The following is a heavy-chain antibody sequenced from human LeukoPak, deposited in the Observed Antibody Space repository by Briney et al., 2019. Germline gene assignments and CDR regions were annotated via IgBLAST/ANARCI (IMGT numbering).Heavy chain of an antibody. D-gene: IGHD2-15*01. J-gene: IGHJ4*02. CDR2: ISGSDTST. CDR3: AKFYCTGGRCRNFDY. V-gene: IGHV3-23*01. Sequence: GGSLRLFCAASGFTFSNYAMGWVRQAPGKGLEWVSSISGSDTSTYYADSVKGRFTISRDDAKNTLSLQMNSLRADDSAVYYCAKFYCTGGRCRNFDYWGQGALVTVSS. CDR1: GFTFSNYA.